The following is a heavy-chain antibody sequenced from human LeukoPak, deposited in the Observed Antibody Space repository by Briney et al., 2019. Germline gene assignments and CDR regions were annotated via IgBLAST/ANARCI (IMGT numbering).Heavy chain of an antibody. CDR3: ARGGCGGDCYSFDY. J-gene: IGHJ4*02. V-gene: IGHV3-33*01. D-gene: IGHD2-21*02. Sequence: PGGSLRLSCAASGFTFSSYGMHWVRQAPGKGLEWVAVIWYDGSNKYYADSVKGRFTISRDNSKNTLYLQMNSLRAEDTAVYYCARGGCGGDCYSFDYWGQGTLVTVSS. CDR2: IWYDGSNK. CDR1: GFTFSSYG.